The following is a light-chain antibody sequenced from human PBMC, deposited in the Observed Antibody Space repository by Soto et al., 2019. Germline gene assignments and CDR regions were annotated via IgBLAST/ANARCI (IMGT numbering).Light chain of an antibody. J-gene: IGKJ1*01. CDR2: DAS. CDR3: QQYKSYTSWT. V-gene: IGKV1-5*01. Sequence: DIQMTRSPSTLSVFVGDRVTITCRASQSISKYLGWYQQKPGKAPNLLIYDASILESGVPSRFSGSGSGTEFSLTISSLQADDFATYYCQQYKSYTSWTFGQGTKVEI. CDR1: QSISKY.